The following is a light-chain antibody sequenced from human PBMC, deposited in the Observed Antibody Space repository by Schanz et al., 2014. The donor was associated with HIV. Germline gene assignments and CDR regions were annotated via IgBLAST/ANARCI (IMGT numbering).Light chain of an antibody. CDR3: QQLNFYPLA. J-gene: IGKJ4*01. V-gene: IGKV1-9*01. CDR2: AVF. Sequence: DIQMTQSPSTLSASVGDRVTIICRASQDISGYLAWYQQKPGKAPKLLIYAVFTLQSGVPSRFIGGRSGPDFTLTISSLQPEDFATYYCQQLNFYPLAFGGGTKVEIK. CDR1: QDISGY.